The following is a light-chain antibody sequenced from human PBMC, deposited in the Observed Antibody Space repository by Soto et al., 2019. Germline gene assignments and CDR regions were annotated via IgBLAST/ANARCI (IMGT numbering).Light chain of an antibody. J-gene: IGKJ4*01. CDR3: QQRSNWHSLT. Sequence: EVVMTQSPANLSVSPGERATLSCRASQTVRDNLGWYQQKPGQPPRLLIYGASTRATDMPGTFSGRGSGTEFTLTISSLEHEDFAVYYCQQRSNWHSLTFGGGTKVDIK. CDR2: GAS. V-gene: IGKV3-15*01. CDR1: QTVRDN.